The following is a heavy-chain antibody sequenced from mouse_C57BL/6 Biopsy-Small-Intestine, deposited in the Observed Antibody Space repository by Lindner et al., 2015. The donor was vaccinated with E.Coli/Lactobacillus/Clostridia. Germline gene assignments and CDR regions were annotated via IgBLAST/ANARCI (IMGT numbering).Heavy chain of an antibody. Sequence: SVKVSCKASGLHLYNYVMTWVRQAPGQGLEWMGLISAYNGNTKYAEKFQGRVTMTTDASTSTAYLEVRSLRSDDTAVYYCARGMYSSSSEYLLHWGQGTLVTV. CDR3: ARGMYSSSSEYLLH. D-gene: IGHD1-1*01. CDR1: GLHLYNYV. V-gene: IGHV14-1*02. J-gene: IGHJ3*01. CDR2: ISAYNGNT.